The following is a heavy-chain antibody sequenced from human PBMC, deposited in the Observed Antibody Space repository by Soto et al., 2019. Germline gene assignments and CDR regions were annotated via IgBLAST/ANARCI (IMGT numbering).Heavy chain of an antibody. V-gene: IGHV4-34*01. CDR1: GWSFSGYY. CDR2: INHSGST. Sequence: PSETLSLTCAVYGWSFSGYYWSWIRQPPGKGLEWIGEINHSGSTNYNPSLKSRVTISVDTSKNQFSLKLSSVTAADTAVYYCARMEAIVVVVAATIYNWFDPWGQGTLVTVSS. D-gene: IGHD2-15*01. CDR3: ARMEAIVVVVAATIYNWFDP. J-gene: IGHJ5*02.